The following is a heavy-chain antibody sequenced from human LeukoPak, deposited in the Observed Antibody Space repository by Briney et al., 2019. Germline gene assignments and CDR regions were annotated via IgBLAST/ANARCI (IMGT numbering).Heavy chain of an antibody. CDR3: ARGRVGYSYGYLYFDY. J-gene: IGHJ4*02. V-gene: IGHV4-34*01. CDR1: GGSFSGYY. CDR2: INHSGST. Sequence: SETLSLTCAVYGGSFSGYYWSWIRQPPGKGLEWIGEINHSGSTNYNPSLKSRVTISVDTSKNQFSLKLSSVTAADTAVYYCARGRVGYSYGYLYFDYWGQGTLVTVSS. D-gene: IGHD5-18*01.